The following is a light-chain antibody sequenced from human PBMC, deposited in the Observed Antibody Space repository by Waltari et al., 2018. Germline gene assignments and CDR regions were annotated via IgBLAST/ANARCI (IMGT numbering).Light chain of an antibody. CDR3: ATWDDKLNGVL. J-gene: IGLJ3*02. V-gene: IGLV1-44*01. CDR2: SNY. Sequence: QSALTQRPSLSGTPGQGVTISCSGASPNIGVNDANWYQQFPGTAPKLLIYSNYPRPPGVPERFSGSKSGISASLAISGLQSEDEADYYCATWDDKLNGVLFGGGTKLTVL. CDR1: SPNIGVND.